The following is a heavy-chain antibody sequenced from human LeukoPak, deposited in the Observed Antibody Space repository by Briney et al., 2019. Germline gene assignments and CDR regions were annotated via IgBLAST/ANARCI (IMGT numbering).Heavy chain of an antibody. Sequence: ASVKASCKASGYTFTSYGISWVRQAPGQGLEWMGWISAYNGNTNYAQKLQGRVTMTTDTSTSTAYMELRSLRSDDTAVYYCARLIVAGHYYYYMDVWGKGTTVTVSS. CDR3: ARLIVAGHYYYYMDV. J-gene: IGHJ6*03. V-gene: IGHV1-18*01. CDR2: ISAYNGNT. CDR1: GYTFTSYG. D-gene: IGHD6-19*01.